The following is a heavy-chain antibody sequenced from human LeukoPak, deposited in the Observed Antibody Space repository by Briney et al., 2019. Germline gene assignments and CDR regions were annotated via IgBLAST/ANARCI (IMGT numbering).Heavy chain of an antibody. Sequence: KTGGSLRLSCAASGFTFSNAWMSWVRQAPGKGLEWVGRIKSKTDGGTTDYAAPVKGRFTISRDDSKNTLYLQMNSLKTEDTAVYYCTTAEGDYSSGWYNYYYYGMDVWGQGTTVTVSS. D-gene: IGHD6-19*01. CDR3: TTAEGDYSSGWYNYYYYGMDV. CDR1: GFTFSNAW. J-gene: IGHJ6*02. V-gene: IGHV3-15*01. CDR2: IKSKTDGGTT.